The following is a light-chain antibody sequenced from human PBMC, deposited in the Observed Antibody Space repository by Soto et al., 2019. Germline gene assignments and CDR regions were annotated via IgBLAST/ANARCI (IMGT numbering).Light chain of an antibody. CDR3: LQHNTYPFT. J-gene: IGKJ4*01. V-gene: IGKV1-17*01. Sequence: DIQMTQSPSSLSASVGDRVTITCRASQDIRNDVGWYQQKAGKAPKRLIFAASSLHSGVPSRFSGSRSGTEFTLTIASLQPEDFATYYCLQHNTYPFTFGGGTMVDI. CDR2: AAS. CDR1: QDIRND.